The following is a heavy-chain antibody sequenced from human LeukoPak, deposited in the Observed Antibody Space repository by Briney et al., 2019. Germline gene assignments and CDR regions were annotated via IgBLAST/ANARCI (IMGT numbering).Heavy chain of an antibody. CDR3: ARDFYYDSSGYSVDY. V-gene: IGHV3-30*04. D-gene: IGHD3-22*01. CDR2: ISYDGSNK. Sequence: GALRLSCAASGFTFSSYAMHWVRQAPGKGLEWVAVISYDGSNKYYADSVKGRFTISRDNSKNTLYLQMNSLRAEDTAVYYCARDFYYDSSGYSVDYWGQGTLVTVSS. J-gene: IGHJ4*02. CDR1: GFTFSSYA.